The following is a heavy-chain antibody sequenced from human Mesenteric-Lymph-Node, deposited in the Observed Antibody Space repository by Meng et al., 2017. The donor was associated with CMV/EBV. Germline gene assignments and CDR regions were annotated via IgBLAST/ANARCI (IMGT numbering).Heavy chain of an antibody. Sequence: GESLKISCAASGFTFSRCWMHWVRQVPGKGLVWVSRINNDGSSTNYADSVKGRFTVSRDNAKNTLYLQVNSLRPEDTAVYYCATETFYGFRSGYVPFDFWGQGTLVTVSS. J-gene: IGHJ4*02. D-gene: IGHD3-3*01. CDR2: INNDGSST. CDR3: ATETFYGFRSGYVPFDF. V-gene: IGHV3-74*01. CDR1: GFTFSRCW.